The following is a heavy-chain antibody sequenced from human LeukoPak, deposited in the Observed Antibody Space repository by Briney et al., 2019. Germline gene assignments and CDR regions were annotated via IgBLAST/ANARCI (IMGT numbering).Heavy chain of an antibody. CDR3: ARLSYGDYAGY. CDR2: INHSGST. Sequence: SETLSLTCAVYGGSFSGYYWSWIRQPPGKVLEWIGEINHSGSTNYNPSLKSRVTISVDTSKNQSSLKLSSVTAADTAVYYCARLSYGDYAGYWGQGTLVTVSS. CDR1: GGSFSGYY. D-gene: IGHD4-17*01. J-gene: IGHJ4*02. V-gene: IGHV4-34*01.